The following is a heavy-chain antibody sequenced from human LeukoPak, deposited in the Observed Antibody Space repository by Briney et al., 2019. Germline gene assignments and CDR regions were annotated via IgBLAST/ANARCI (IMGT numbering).Heavy chain of an antibody. Sequence: GESLKISCKGSGHSFTNSWIAWVRQKPGKGLEWMGIIYPDDSDTRYNPSFQGQVTISADKSISTAYLQWSSLKASDTAMYYCARLPVGGRIAAAGTTKYFQHWGQGTLVTVSS. J-gene: IGHJ1*01. CDR2: IYPDDSDT. V-gene: IGHV5-51*01. D-gene: IGHD6-13*01. CDR1: GHSFTNSW. CDR3: ARLPVGGRIAAAGTTKYFQH.